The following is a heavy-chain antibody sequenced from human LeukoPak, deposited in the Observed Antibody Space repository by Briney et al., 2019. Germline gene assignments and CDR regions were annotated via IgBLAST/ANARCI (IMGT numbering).Heavy chain of an antibody. Sequence: PGGSLRLSCVASGFTFSSSWMSWVRRAPGKGLEWVANIKQGGTEEYYVDSVKGQFTISRDNTKNTLYLQLNSLRAEDTAVYYCARDVGKKPDYWGQGTLVTVSS. CDR3: ARDVGKKPDY. D-gene: IGHD1-1*01. J-gene: IGHJ4*02. CDR1: GFTFSSSW. V-gene: IGHV3-7*01. CDR2: IKQGGTEE.